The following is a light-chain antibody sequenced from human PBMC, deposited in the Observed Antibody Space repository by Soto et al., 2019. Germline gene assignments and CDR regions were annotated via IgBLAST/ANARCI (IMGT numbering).Light chain of an antibody. Sequence: QSALTQPASVSGSPGQSITISCTGTSSDVGGYNYVSWYQQHPGKAPKLMIYDVSNRPSGVSDRFSGSKSGNTASLTISGLQAEDEADYSCSSYTSSSTHVVFGGGTKLT. CDR1: SSDVGGYNY. J-gene: IGLJ2*01. CDR3: SSYTSSSTHVV. V-gene: IGLV2-14*01. CDR2: DVS.